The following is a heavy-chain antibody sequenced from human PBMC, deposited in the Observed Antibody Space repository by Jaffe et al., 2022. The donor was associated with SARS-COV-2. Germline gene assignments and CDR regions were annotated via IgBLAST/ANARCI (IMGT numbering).Heavy chain of an antibody. CDR2: IGAYNGNT. CDR3: ARGDCGGDCYSYHYFDY. V-gene: IGHV1-18*01. J-gene: IGHJ4*02. CDR1: GYTFISYG. Sequence: QVQLVQSGAEVKKPGASVKVSCKASGYTFISYGISWVRQAPGQGLEWMGWIGAYNGNTNYAQKLQGRVTMTTDTSTSTAYMELRSLRSDDTAVYYCARGDCGGDCYSYHYFDYWGQGTLVTVSS. D-gene: IGHD2-21*02.